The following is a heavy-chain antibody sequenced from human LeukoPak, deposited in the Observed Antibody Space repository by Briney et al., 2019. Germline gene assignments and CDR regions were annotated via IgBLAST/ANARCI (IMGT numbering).Heavy chain of an antibody. D-gene: IGHD6-19*01. CDR1: GYTFTSYY. V-gene: IGHV1-46*01. CDR3: ASLSSGWPGGVDY. Sequence: ASVKVSCKASGYTFTSYYMHWVRQAPGQGLEWMGIINPSGGSTSYAQKFQGRVTMTRDTSISTAYMELSRLRSDDTAVYYCASLSSGWPGGVDYWGQGTLVTVSS. CDR2: INPSGGST. J-gene: IGHJ4*02.